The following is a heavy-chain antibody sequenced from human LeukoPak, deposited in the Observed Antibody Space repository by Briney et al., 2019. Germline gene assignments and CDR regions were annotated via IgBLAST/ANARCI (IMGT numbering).Heavy chain of an antibody. V-gene: IGHV1-2*02. CDR3: ARVRDYYGSGSSGFDP. Sequence: ASVKVSCKASGYTFTAYYMFWVRQAPGLGLEWMGWINPNSGGASYAQKFQGRVTMTRDTSISTAYMELSRLRSDDTAVYYCARVRDYYGSGSSGFDPWGQGTLVTVSS. D-gene: IGHD3-10*01. CDR1: GYTFTAYY. J-gene: IGHJ5*02. CDR2: INPNSGGA.